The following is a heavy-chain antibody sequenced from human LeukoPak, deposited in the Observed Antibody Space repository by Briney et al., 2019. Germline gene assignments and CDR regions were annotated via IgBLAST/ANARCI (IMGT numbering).Heavy chain of an antibody. CDR1: GGSFSGYY. J-gene: IGHJ4*02. D-gene: IGHD3-16*02. V-gene: IGHV4-34*01. CDR2: INHSGST. Sequence: SETLSLTCAVYGGSFSGYYWSWIRQPPGKGLEWIGEINHSGSTNYNPSLKSRVTISVDTSKNQFSLKLSSVTAADTAVYYCARTRHRRVIDYWGQGTLVTVSS. CDR3: ARTRHRRVIDY.